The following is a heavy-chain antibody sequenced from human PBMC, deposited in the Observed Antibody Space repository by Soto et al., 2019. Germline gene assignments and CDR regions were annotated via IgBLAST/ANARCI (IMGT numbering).Heavy chain of an antibody. CDR3: ARDRFVVKLVLWFDP. J-gene: IGHJ5*02. CDR1: GYTFTGYY. V-gene: IGHV1-2*02. Sequence: ASVKVSCKASGYTFTGYYMHWVRQAPGQGLEWMGWINPNSGGTNYAQKFQGRVTMTRDTSISTAYMELSRLRSDDTAVYYCARDRFVVKLVLWFDPWGQGTLVTVSS. CDR2: INPNSGGT. D-gene: IGHD6-13*01.